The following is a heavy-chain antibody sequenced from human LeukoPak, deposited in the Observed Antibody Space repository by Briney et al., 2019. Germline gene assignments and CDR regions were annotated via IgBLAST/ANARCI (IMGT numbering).Heavy chain of an antibody. CDR2: MNPNSGNT. V-gene: IGHV1-8*01. CDR3: AREGGYYDSSGYGALNYYYYYYMDV. D-gene: IGHD3-22*01. CDR1: GYTFTSYD. Sequence: ASVKVSCKASGYTFTSYDINWVRQATGQGLEWMGWMNPNSGNTGYAQKFQGRVTMTRNTSISTAYMELSSLRSEDTAVYYCAREGGYYDSSGYGALNYYYYYYMDVWGKGTTVTISS. J-gene: IGHJ6*03.